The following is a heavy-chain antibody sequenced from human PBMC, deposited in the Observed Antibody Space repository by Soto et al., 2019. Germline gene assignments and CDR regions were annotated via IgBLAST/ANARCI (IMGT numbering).Heavy chain of an antibody. V-gene: IGHV4-59*01. CDR3: ARAPAGGCSSTSCYPYWLDP. Sequence: PSETLFLTCTVSGGSISSYYWSWIRQPPGKGLEWIGYIYYSGSTNYNPSLKSRVTISVDTSKNQFSLKLSSVTAADTAVYYCARAPAGGCSSTSCYPYWLDPWGQGTLVTVSS. CDR1: GGSISSYY. CDR2: IYYSGST. J-gene: IGHJ5*02. D-gene: IGHD2-2*01.